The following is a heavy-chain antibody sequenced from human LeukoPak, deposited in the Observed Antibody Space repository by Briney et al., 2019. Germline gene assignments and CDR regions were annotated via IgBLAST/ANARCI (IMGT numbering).Heavy chain of an antibody. CDR3: ASYGGNSFGY. CDR1: GGSISSSSYY. D-gene: IGHD4-23*01. V-gene: IGHV4-39*01. Sequence: SETLSLTCTVSGGSISSSSYYWGWIRQPRGKGLEWIGSIYYSGSTYYNPSLKSRVTISVSTSKNQFSLKLSSVTAADTAVYYCASYGGNSFGYWGQGTLVTVSS. J-gene: IGHJ4*02. CDR2: IYYSGST.